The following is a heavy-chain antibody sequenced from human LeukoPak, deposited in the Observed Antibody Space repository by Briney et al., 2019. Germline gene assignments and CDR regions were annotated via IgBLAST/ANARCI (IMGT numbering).Heavy chain of an antibody. CDR2: IYYSGST. D-gene: IGHD3-22*01. V-gene: IGHV4-39*07. J-gene: IGHJ4*02. CDR1: GGSISSSSYY. Sequence: SETLSLTCTVSGGSISSSSYYWGWIRQPPGKGLEWIGSIYYSGSTYYNPSLRSRATLSLDTSKNEFSLILSFVTAADTAVYYCARDGDISGLVGDLYFDSWGQGALVTVSS. CDR3: ARDGDISGLVGDLYFDS.